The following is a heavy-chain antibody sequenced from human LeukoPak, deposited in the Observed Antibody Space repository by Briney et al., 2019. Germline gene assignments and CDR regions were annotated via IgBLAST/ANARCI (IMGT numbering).Heavy chain of an antibody. D-gene: IGHD3-16*01. V-gene: IGHV3-9*01. CDR1: GFPFDDYA. J-gene: IGHJ4*02. CDR3: AKSAGWGLEVEYYFDY. CDR2: ISGNSGSI. Sequence: GGSLRLSCAASGFPFDDYAMHWVRQAPGKALKWVSGISGNSGSIGYADSVKGRFTISRDNAKNSLYLQMNSLRAEDTALYYCAKSAGWGLEVEYYFDYWGQGTLVTVSS.